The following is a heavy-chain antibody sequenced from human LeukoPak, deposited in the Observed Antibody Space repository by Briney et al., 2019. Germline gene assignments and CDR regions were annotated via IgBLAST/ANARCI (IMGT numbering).Heavy chain of an antibody. CDR3: ARDHDSSGWYYFDC. V-gene: IGHV4-61*02. D-gene: IGHD6-19*01. CDR1: GGSISSGSYY. J-gene: IGHJ4*02. CDR2: IYTSGST. Sequence: PSQTLSLTCTVSGGSISSGSYYWSWIRQPAGKGLEWIGRIYTSGSTNYNPSLKSRVTISVDTSKNQFSLKLSTVTAADTAVYYCARDHDSSGWYYFDCWGQGTLVTVSS.